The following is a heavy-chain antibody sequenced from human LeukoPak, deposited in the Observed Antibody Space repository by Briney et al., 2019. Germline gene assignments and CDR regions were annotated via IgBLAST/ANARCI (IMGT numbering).Heavy chain of an antibody. CDR2: IYYSGST. J-gene: IGHJ5*02. CDR3: AREERASRHYGSGSYKFDP. V-gene: IGHV4-61*01. Sequence: SETLSLTCTVSGGSVSSGSYYWSWIRQPPGKGLEWIGYIYYSGSTNYNPSLKSRVTISVDTSKNQFSLKLSSVTAADTAVYYCAREERASRHYGSGSYKFDPWGQGTLVTVSS. CDR1: GGSVSSGSYY. D-gene: IGHD3-10*01.